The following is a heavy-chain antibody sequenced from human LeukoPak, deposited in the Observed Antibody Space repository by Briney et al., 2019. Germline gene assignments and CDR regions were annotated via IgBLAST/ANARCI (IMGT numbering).Heavy chain of an antibody. J-gene: IGHJ4*02. V-gene: IGHV3-53*01. CDR2: IYSGGST. Sequence: GGSLRLSCAASGFTVSSNYMSWVRQAPGKGLEWVSVIYSGGSTYYADSVKGRFTISRDNFKNTLYLQMNSLRAEDTAVYYCARVPRSSGWYPFDYWGQGTLVTVSS. CDR1: GFTVSSNY. D-gene: IGHD6-19*01. CDR3: ARVPRSSGWYPFDY.